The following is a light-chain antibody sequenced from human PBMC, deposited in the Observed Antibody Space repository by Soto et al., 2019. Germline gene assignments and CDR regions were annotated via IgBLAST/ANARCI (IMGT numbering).Light chain of an antibody. V-gene: IGLV2-23*02. CDR2: EVI. CDR3: CSYAGSRTFI. CDR1: STDVGSYNL. Sequence: QSVLTQPASVSGSPGQSITVSCTGTSTDVGSYNLVSWYQQHPGKAPKLIIYEVIKRPSGVYYRFSGSKSGNTASLTISGRQTEDEADYYCCSYAGSRTFIFGGGTKVTVL. J-gene: IGLJ2*01.